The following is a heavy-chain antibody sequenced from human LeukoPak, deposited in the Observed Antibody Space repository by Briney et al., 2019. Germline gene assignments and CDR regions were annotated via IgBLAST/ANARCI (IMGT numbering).Heavy chain of an antibody. Sequence: PSETLSLTCTASGGSISSSSYYWGWIRQPPGKGLEWIGSIYYSGSTYYNPSLKSRVTISVDTSKNQFSLKLSSVTAADTAVYYCARLSGSYSAWSQGTLVTVSS. D-gene: IGHD1-26*01. V-gene: IGHV4-39*01. J-gene: IGHJ5*02. CDR1: GGSISSSSYY. CDR2: IYYSGST. CDR3: ARLSGSYSA.